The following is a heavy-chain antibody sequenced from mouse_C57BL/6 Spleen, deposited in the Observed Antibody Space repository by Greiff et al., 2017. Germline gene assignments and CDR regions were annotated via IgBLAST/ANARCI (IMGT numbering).Heavy chain of an antibody. V-gene: IGHV14-1*01. D-gene: IGHD1-1*01. Sequence: EVQLQQSGAELVRPGASVKLSCTASGFNIKDYYMHWVKQRPEQGLEWIGRIDPEDGDTEYAPKFQGKATMTADTSSNTAYLQLSSLTSENTAVYYCTTYYYDSRVDYWGQGTTLTVSS. CDR2: IDPEDGDT. CDR3: TTYYYDSRVDY. CDR1: GFNIKDYY. J-gene: IGHJ2*01.